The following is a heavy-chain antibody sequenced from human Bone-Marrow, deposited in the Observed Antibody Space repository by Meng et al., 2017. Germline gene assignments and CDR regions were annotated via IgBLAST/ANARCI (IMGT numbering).Heavy chain of an antibody. CDR3: ARAYGSGWYGY. CDR1: GFTFSSYA. D-gene: IGHD6-19*01. V-gene: IGHV3-30*01. Sequence: VALVGSGGGVVQPWRSLRFACAASGFTFSSYAMHWVCQAPGKGLEWVAVISYDGSNKYYADSVKGRFTISRDNSKNTLYLKMNSLRAEDTAVYYCARAYGSGWYGYWGQGTLVTVSS. J-gene: IGHJ4*02. CDR2: ISYDGSNK.